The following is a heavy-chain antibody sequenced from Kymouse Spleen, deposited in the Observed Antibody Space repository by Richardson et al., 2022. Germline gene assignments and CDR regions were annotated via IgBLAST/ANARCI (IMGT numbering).Heavy chain of an antibody. J-gene: IGHJ6*02. CDR1: GGSISSSSYY. CDR2: IYYSGST. D-gene: IGHD5-12*01. Sequence: QLQLQESGPGLVKPSETLSLTCTVSGGSISSSSYYWGWIRQPPGKGLEWIGSIYYSGSTYYNPSLKSRVTISVDTSKNQFSLKLSSVTAADTAVYYCAAGGGYSGYDSDYYYYGMDVWGQGTTVTVSS. CDR3: AAGGGYSGYDSDYYYYGMDV. V-gene: IGHV4-39*01.